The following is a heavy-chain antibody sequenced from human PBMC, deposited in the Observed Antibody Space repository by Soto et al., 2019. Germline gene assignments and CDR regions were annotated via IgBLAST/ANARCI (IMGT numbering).Heavy chain of an antibody. D-gene: IGHD3-10*01. CDR1: GGTFSSYA. J-gene: IGHJ4*02. Sequence: QVQLAQSGAEVKKPGSSVKVSCKASGGTFSSYAISWVRQAPGQGLEWMGGIIPIFGTANYAQKFQGRVTITADESTSTAYMELSSLRSEDTAVYYCASQVPYGSGSYVQYYFDYWGQGTLVTVSS. CDR2: IIPIFGTA. V-gene: IGHV1-69*01. CDR3: ASQVPYGSGSYVQYYFDY.